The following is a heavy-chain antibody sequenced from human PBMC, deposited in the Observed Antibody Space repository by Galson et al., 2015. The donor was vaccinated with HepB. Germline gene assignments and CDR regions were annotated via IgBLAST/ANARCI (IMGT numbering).Heavy chain of an antibody. J-gene: IGHJ4*02. D-gene: IGHD1-26*01. CDR3: AQTGWDVPGY. V-gene: IGHV3-7*03. CDR2: IKPDGSMK. CDR1: GFTFSLSW. Sequence: LRLSCAASGFTFSLSWMGWVRQAPGKGLECVANIKPDGSMKYYVDSVMGRFSISRDNAKNSLFLQMDSLRAEDTAVYYCAQTGWDVPGYWGLGTLVTVSS.